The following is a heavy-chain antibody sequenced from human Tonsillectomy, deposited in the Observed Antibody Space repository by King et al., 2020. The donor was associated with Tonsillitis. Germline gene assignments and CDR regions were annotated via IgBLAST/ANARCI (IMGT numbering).Heavy chain of an antibody. Sequence: VQLVESGAEVKKPGASVKVSCKASGYTFTSYDINWVRQATGQGLEWMGWMNPNSGNTGYAHKFQGRVTMTRNTSISTAYMELSSLRSEDTAVYYCARGRSCIAVAGTCPYYFDYWGRGTLVTVSS. V-gene: IGHV1-8*01. D-gene: IGHD6-19*01. CDR2: MNPNSGNT. J-gene: IGHJ4*02. CDR3: ARGRSCIAVAGTCPYYFDY. CDR1: GYTFTSYD.